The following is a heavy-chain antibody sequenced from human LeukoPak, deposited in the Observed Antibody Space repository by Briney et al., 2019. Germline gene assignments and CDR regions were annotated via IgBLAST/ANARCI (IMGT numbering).Heavy chain of an antibody. V-gene: IGHV3-48*03. J-gene: IGHJ4*02. D-gene: IGHD3-10*01. CDR3: ARSGVLPFDY. CDR1: GFTFSSYE. Sequence: GGSLRLSCAASGFTFSSYEMNWVRQAPGKGLEWVSYISSSGSTIYYADSVKGRFTISRDNAKNSLYLQMNSLRAEDTAVYYCARSGVLPFDYWGQGTLVTVSS. CDR2: ISSSGSTI.